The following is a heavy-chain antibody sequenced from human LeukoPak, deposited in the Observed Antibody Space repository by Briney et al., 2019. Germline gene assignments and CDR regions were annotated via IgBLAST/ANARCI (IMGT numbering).Heavy chain of an antibody. V-gene: IGHV4-39*01. Sequence: SETLSLTCTVSGGSISSSSYYWGWIRQPPGKGLEWIGSIYYSGSTYYNPSLKSRVTISVDTPKNQYSLKLSPVTAPNTAVYYGARHGAPYIVVVVAVTGRFDYWGQGTLVTVSS. CDR3: ARHGAPYIVVVVAVTGRFDY. D-gene: IGHD2-15*01. CDR1: GGSISSSSYY. CDR2: IYYSGST. J-gene: IGHJ4*02.